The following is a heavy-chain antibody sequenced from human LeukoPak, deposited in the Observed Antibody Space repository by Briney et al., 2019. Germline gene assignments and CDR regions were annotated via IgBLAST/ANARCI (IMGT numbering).Heavy chain of an antibody. CDR1: GFTFSTYW. CDR2: INQDGSEE. CDR3: ARTYPGIAKAGTFDY. V-gene: IGHV3-7*01. Sequence: GGSLRLSCAASGFTFSTYWMSWVRQAPGKGLEGLANINQDGSEEYYVDSVKGRFTISRDNAKNSLYLQMNSLRAEDTALYYCARTYPGIAKAGTFDYWGQGTLVTVSS. J-gene: IGHJ4*02. D-gene: IGHD6-19*01.